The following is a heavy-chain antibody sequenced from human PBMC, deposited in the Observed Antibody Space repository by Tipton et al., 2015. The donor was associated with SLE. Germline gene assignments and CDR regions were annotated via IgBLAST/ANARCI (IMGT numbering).Heavy chain of an antibody. CDR2: ISTSGST. Sequence: TLSLTCTVSGVSITSYYWSWIRQPPGKDLEWIGYISTSGSTNYNPSLKSRLTISVDTSKNQFSLKLSSVTAADTAVYYCARGGGFDAFDIWGQGTMVTVSS. CDR3: ARGGGFDAFDI. CDR1: GVSITSYY. V-gene: IGHV4-4*09. J-gene: IGHJ3*02.